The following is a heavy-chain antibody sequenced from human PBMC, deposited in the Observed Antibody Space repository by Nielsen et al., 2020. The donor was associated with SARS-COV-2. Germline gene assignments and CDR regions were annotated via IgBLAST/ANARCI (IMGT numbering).Heavy chain of an antibody. CDR3: ARGPVVVPAAPFDY. D-gene: IGHD2-2*01. J-gene: IGHJ4*02. V-gene: IGHV3-11*06. Sequence: GESLKISCAVSGFTFSDYYMSWVRQAPGKGLEWVAYISSTRRSTKYADSVKGRFTISRDNAKNSLYLQMNSLRAEDTAVYYCARGPVVVPAAPFDYWGQGTLVTVSS. CDR2: ISSTRRST. CDR1: GFTFSDYY.